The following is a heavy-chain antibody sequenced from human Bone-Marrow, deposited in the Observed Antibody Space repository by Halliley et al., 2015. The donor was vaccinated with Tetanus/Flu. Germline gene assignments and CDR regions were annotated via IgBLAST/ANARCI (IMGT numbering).Heavy chain of an antibody. CDR2: INYRGSP. CDR3: ARSLGWQQYIWFDP. D-gene: IGHD3-16*01. V-gene: IGHV4-34*01. Sequence: WIGEINYRGSPNITPPLKGRVTMSVATSKTQFSLRLRSVTAADTAVYYCARSLGWQQYIWFDPWGQGTLVTVSP. J-gene: IGHJ5*02.